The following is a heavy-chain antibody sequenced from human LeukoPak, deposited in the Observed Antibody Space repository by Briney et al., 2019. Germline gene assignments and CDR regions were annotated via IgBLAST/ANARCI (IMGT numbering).Heavy chain of an antibody. CDR2: ISGSGGST. D-gene: IGHD3-9*01. Sequence: PGGSLRLSCAASGFTFSSYAMSWVRQAPGKGLEWVSAISGSGGSTYYADSVKGRFTISRDNSKNTLYLQMNSLRAEDAAVYYCAKSANYDILTGYRVDAFDIWGQGIMVTVSS. CDR1: GFTFSSYA. V-gene: IGHV3-23*01. CDR3: AKSANYDILTGYRVDAFDI. J-gene: IGHJ3*02.